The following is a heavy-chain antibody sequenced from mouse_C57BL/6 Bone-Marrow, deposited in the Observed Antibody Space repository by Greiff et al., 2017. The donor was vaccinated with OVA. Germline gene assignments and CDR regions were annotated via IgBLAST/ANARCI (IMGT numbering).Heavy chain of an antibody. CDR1: GYTFTDYE. CDR2: IDPETGGT. V-gene: IGHV1-15*01. J-gene: IGHJ3*01. CDR3: TNYYGSSYGFAY. D-gene: IGHD1-1*01. Sequence: QVQLQQSGAELVRPGASVTLSCKASGYTFTDYEMHWVKQTPVHGLEWIGAIDPETGGTAYNQKFKGKAILTADKSSSTAYMELRSLTSEDSAFYYCTNYYGSSYGFAYWGQGTLVTVSA.